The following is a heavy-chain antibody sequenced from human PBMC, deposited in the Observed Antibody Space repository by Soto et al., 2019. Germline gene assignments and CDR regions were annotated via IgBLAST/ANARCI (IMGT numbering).Heavy chain of an antibody. CDR1: GGTFSSYA. Sequence: SVKVSCKASGGTFSSYAISWVRQAPGQGLEWMGGIIPIIGTTSYAQKFQGRVTMTRNTSTSTAYMELSSLRSEDTAVYYCARGSLNVIMDVWGKGTTVTVSS. J-gene: IGHJ6*03. CDR2: IIPIIGTT. V-gene: IGHV1-69*05. CDR3: ARGSLNVIMDV.